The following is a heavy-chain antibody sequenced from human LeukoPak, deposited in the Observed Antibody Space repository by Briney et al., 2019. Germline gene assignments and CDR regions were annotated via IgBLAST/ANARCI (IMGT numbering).Heavy chain of an antibody. CDR1: GGSISGSTYS. CDR3: ARHWHSSWYSHFDD. D-gene: IGHD6-13*01. V-gene: IGHV4-39*01. J-gene: IGHJ4*02. CDR2: ISYSGNT. Sequence: SETLSLTCTVSGGSISGSTYSWGWIRQPPGKGLEWIGSISYSGNTNYNPSLKSRVTTSVDTSKNQFSLRLSSVTAADTAVYYCARHWHSSWYSHFDDWGQGTLVTVSA.